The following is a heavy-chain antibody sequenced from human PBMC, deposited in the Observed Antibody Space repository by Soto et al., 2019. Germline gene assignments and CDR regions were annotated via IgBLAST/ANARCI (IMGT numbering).Heavy chain of an antibody. CDR3: ARAHQYYDFWSGYSLGYYYGMDV. Sequence: QVQLVQSGAEVKKPGASVKVSCKASGYTFTGYYMHWVRQAPGQGLEWMGWINPNSGGTNYAQKFQGRVTMTRDTSISTAYMELSRLRSDDTAVYYCARAHQYYDFWSGYSLGYYYGMDVWGQGTTVTVSS. V-gene: IGHV1-2*02. CDR2: INPNSGGT. J-gene: IGHJ6*02. CDR1: GYTFTGYY. D-gene: IGHD3-3*01.